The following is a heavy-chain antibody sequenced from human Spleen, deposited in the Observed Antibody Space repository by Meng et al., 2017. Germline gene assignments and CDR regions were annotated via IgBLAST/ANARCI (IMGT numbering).Heavy chain of an antibody. J-gene: IGHJ2*01. D-gene: IGHD6-19*01. CDR2: INTNTGNP. CDR1: GYTFGSYG. V-gene: IGHV7-4-1*02. CDR3: ARPSVAGNWYFDL. Sequence: QVHLLQSGPEVKKPGASVRVSCKASGYTFGSYGICWVRQAPGQGLEWMGWINTNTGNPTYAQGFTGRFVFSLDTSVSTAYLQISSLKAEDTAVYYCARPSVAGNWYFDLWGRGTLVTVSS.